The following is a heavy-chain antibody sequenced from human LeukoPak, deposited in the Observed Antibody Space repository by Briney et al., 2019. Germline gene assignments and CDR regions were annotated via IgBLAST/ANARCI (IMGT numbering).Heavy chain of an antibody. CDR3: ARAQKGYCSSISCPQAFDI. CDR1: GFTFSSYS. J-gene: IGHJ3*02. V-gene: IGHV4-59*01. Sequence: GSLRLSCAASGFTFSSYSINWVRQAPGKGLEWIGYIYYSGSTNYNPSLKSRVTISIDTSKNQFSLKLSSVTAADTAVYYCARAQKGYCSSISCPQAFDIWGQGTMAIVS. CDR2: IYYSGST. D-gene: IGHD2-2*01.